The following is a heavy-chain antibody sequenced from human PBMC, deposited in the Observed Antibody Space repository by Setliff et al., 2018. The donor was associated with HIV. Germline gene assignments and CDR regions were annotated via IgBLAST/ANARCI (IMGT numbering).Heavy chain of an antibody. J-gene: IGHJ4*02. Sequence: SETLSLTCNVSGASISSYYWSWIRQPPGKGLEWIGYVYHSGSTNYNPSLKRRVTISVDTSKNQFSLKLNSVTAADTAVYYCARGFCSGGTCFDYWGQGTLVTVSS. CDR1: GASISSYY. D-gene: IGHD2-15*01. CDR3: ARGFCSGGTCFDY. V-gene: IGHV4-59*01. CDR2: VYHSGST.